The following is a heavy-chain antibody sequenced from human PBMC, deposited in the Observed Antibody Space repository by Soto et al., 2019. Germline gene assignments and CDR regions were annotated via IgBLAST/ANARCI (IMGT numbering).Heavy chain of an antibody. CDR1: GGTFSSYA. CDR3: ARGGYSGSYYIRDY. J-gene: IGHJ4*02. Sequence: GPPVKVSCKASGGTFSSYAISWVRQAPGQGLEWMGGIIPIFGTANYAQKFQGRVTITADESTSTAYMELSSLRSEDTAVYYCARGGYSGSYYIRDYWGQGTQVTVSS. CDR2: IIPIFGTA. V-gene: IGHV1-69*13. D-gene: IGHD1-26*01.